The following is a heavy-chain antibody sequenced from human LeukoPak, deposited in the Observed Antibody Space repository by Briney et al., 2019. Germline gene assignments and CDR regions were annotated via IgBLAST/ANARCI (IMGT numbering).Heavy chain of an antibody. D-gene: IGHD3-10*01. CDR2: IYYSGST. CDR1: GGSISSSSYY. J-gene: IGHJ6*02. V-gene: IGHV4-39*01. Sequence: KPSETLSLTCTVSGGSISSSSYYWGWIRQPPGKGLEWIGSIYYSGSTNYNPSLKSRVTISVDTSKNQFSLKLSSVTAADTAVYYCARGSPFGESPQRYYYYYYGMDVWGQGTTVTVSS. CDR3: ARGSPFGESPQRYYYYYYGMDV.